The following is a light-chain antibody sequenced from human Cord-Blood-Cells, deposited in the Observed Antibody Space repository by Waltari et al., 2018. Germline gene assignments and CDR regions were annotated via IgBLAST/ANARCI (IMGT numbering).Light chain of an antibody. CDR2: LGS. J-gene: IGKJ2*01. CDR3: MQALQTPPT. Sequence: DIVMTQSPLSLPVTPGEPASISCRSSQSLLHSNGYNYLDWYLQKPGQSPQLLIYLGSNRASGVPDRFSGSGSGTDFILKISRVEAEDVGVYYCMQALQTPPTFVQGTKLEIK. V-gene: IGKV2-28*01. CDR1: QSLLHSNGYNY.